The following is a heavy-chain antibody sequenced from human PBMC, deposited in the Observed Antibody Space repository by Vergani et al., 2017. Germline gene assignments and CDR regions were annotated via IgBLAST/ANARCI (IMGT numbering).Heavy chain of an antibody. CDR1: GFTFSSYW. V-gene: IGHV3-7*01. D-gene: IGHD3-10*01. J-gene: IGHJ6*02. CDR3: ARDRXYGSGSYYYYGMDV. CDR2: IKQDGSEK. Sequence: EVQLVESGGGLVQPGGSLRLSCAASGFTFSSYWMSWVRQAPGKGLEWVANIKQDGSEKYYVDSVKGRFTISRDNAKNSLYLQMNSLRAEDTAVYYCARDRXYGSGSYYYYGMDVWGQGTTVTVSS.